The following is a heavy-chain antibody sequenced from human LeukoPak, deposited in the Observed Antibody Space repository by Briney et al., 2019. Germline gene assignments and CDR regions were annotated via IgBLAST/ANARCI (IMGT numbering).Heavy chain of an antibody. V-gene: IGHV4-61*02. CDR1: GGSLSSGSYY. CDR2: IYTSGST. D-gene: IGHD1-1*01. J-gene: IGHJ5*02. CDR3: ARDGPHAVNAVNWFDP. Sequence: PSQTLSLTCTVSGGSLSSGSYYWSWIRQPAGKGLEWIGRIYTSGSTNYNPSLKSRVTISVDTSKNQFTLKLSSVTAADTAVYYCARDGPHAVNAVNWFDPWGQGTLVTVSS.